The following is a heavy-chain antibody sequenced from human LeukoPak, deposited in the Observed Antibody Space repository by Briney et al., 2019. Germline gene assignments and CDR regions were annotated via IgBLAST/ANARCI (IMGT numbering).Heavy chain of an antibody. Sequence: ASVKVSCKASGYTFTSYDINWVRQATGQGLEWMGWMNPNSGNTGYAQKFQGRVTITRNTSISTAYMELSSLRSEDTAVYYCARTYYYDSSGYTNAFDIWGQGTMVTVSS. V-gene: IGHV1-8*03. D-gene: IGHD3-22*01. CDR1: GYTFTSYD. CDR2: MNPNSGNT. CDR3: ARTYYYDSSGYTNAFDI. J-gene: IGHJ3*02.